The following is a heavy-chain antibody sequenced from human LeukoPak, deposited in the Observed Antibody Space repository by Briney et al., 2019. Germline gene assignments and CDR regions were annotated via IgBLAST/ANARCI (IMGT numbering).Heavy chain of an antibody. J-gene: IGHJ3*02. CDR3: ARSGYSSGWYESDAFDI. CDR1: GFTFSSYA. CDR2: ISYDGSNK. Sequence: GRSLRLSCAAPGFTFSSYAMHWVRQAPGKGLEWVAVISYDGSNKYYADSVKGRFTISRDNSKNTLYLQMNSLRAEDTAVYYCARSGYSSGWYESDAFDIWGQGTMVTVSS. V-gene: IGHV3-30-3*01. D-gene: IGHD6-19*01.